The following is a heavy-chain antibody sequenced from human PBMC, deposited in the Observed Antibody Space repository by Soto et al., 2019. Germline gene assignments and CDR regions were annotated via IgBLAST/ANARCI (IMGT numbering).Heavy chain of an antibody. CDR2: ISGSGGST. V-gene: IGHV3-23*01. Sequence: PGGSLRLSCAASGFTFSSYAMSWVRQAPGKGLEWVSAISGSGGSTYYADSVKGRFTISRDNSKNTLYLQMNSLRAEDTAVYYCAKPMVRDYYYYGMDVWGQGTTVTSP. J-gene: IGHJ6*02. D-gene: IGHD3-10*01. CDR3: AKPMVRDYYYYGMDV. CDR1: GFTFSSYA.